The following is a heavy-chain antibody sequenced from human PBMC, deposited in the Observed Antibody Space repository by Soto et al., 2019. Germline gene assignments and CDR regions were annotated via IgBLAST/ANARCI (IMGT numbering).Heavy chain of an antibody. Sequence: QGQLVQSGAEVKKPGASVKLSCKASGFTFSNYGLNWVRQAPGQGLEWMGWVSANNGHTNYAQNPQGRVSMTKDKSTSTAYMELRGMTFDDTAVYYCARDIESVTAKHFFYYYAMDVWGQGTTVTVSS. CDR3: ARDIESVTAKHFFYYYAMDV. CDR1: GFTFSNYG. J-gene: IGHJ6*02. V-gene: IGHV1-18*01. CDR2: VSANNGHT. D-gene: IGHD2-8*01.